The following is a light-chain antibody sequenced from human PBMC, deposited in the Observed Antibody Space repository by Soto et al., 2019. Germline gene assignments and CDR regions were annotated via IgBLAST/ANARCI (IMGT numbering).Light chain of an antibody. J-gene: IGKJ1*01. V-gene: IGKV3-15*01. CDR3: QQYNNRPT. Sequence: EIVMTQSPATLSVSPGERATLSCRASQSVRSNLAWYQQKPGQAPRLLIYGASTRATGIPARFSGIGSGTEFTLTISSLTSEDFAVYYCQQYNNRPTFGQGTKVDIK. CDR1: QSVRSN. CDR2: GAS.